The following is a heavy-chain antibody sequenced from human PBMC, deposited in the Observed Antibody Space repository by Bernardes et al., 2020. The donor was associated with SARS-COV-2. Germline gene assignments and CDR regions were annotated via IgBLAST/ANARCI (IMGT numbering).Heavy chain of an antibody. CDR3: ATLGGVVPAAIDWYFDL. Sequence: GGSLRLSCAASGFTFDDYAMHWVRQAPGKGLEWVSGISWNSGSIGYADSVKGRFTISRDNAKNSLYLQMNSLRAEDTALYYCATLGGVVPAAIDWYFDLWGRGTLVTVSS. CDR2: ISWNSGSI. D-gene: IGHD2-2*01. V-gene: IGHV3-9*01. J-gene: IGHJ2*01. CDR1: GFTFDDYA.